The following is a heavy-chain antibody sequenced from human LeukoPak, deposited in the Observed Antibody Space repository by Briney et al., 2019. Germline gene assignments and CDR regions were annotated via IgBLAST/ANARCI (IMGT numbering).Heavy chain of an antibody. J-gene: IGHJ4*02. CDR1: GFTFSSYA. CDR2: ISGSGGST. CDR3: AKDGALYSYGSGIDY. D-gene: IGHD5-18*01. Sequence: PGGSLRLSCAASGFTFSSYAMSWVRQAPGKGLEWVSAISGSGGSTYYTDSVKGRFTISRDNSKSTLYLQMNSLRAEDTAVYYCAKDGALYSYGSGIDYWGQGTLVTVSS. V-gene: IGHV3-23*01.